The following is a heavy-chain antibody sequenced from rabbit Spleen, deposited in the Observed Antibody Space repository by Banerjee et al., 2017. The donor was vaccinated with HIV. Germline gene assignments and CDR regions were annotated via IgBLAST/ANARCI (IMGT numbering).Heavy chain of an antibody. CDR1: GFSFSSSYW. J-gene: IGHJ4*01. CDR3: VRDLGYDDYSEKGYFNL. Sequence: QSLEESGGDLVKPGASLTLTCTASGFSFSSSYWICWVRQAPGKGLECIGCIYGGGSGSAYYANWAKGRFTISKTSSTTVTLQMTSLTAADTATYFCVRDLGYDDYSEKGYFNLWGPGTLVTVS. D-gene: IGHD2-1*01. CDR2: IYGGGSGSA. V-gene: IGHV1S40*01.